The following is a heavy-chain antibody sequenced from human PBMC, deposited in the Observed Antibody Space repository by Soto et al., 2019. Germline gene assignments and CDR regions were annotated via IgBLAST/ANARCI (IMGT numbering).Heavy chain of an antibody. D-gene: IGHD4-17*01. CDR3: AREDTDDAFDV. V-gene: IGHV4-30-2*01. J-gene: IGHJ3*01. CDR2: FHHSGTT. CDR1: GGSISSGGYS. Sequence: TLSLTCAVSGGSISSGGYSWNWIRQPPGKGLEWIAYFHHSGTTYYNPSLKSRVTISADKSKNQFSLKLTSVTAADTAVYYCAREDTDDAFDVWGHGTMVTVSS.